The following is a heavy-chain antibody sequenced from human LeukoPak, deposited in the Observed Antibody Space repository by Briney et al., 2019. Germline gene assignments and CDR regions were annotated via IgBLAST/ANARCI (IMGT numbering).Heavy chain of an antibody. D-gene: IGHD4-17*01. Sequence: PGGSLRLSCAASGLTFSSHWMHWVRQAPGKGLEWVSSISSSTSYIYYADSVKGRFTISKDNAKNSLYLQINSLRAEDTAVYYCARAGGSTVSHSDYWGQGTLVTVSS. V-gene: IGHV3-21*01. CDR1: GLTFSSHW. CDR2: ISSSTSYI. CDR3: ARAGGSTVSHSDY. J-gene: IGHJ4*02.